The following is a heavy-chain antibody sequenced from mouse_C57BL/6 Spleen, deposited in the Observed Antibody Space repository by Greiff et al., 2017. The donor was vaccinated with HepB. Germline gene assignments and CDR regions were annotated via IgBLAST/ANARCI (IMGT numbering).Heavy chain of an antibody. CDR1: GYSFTGYY. CDR2: INPSTGGT. V-gene: IGHV1-42*01. D-gene: IGHD2-5*01. J-gene: IGHJ3*01. CDR3: ARSRYSKSWFAY. Sequence: VQLQQSGPELVKPGASVKISCKASGYSFTGYYMNWVKQSPEKSLEWIGEINPSTGGTTYNQKFKAKATLTVDKSSSTAYMQLKSLTSEDSAVYYCARSRYSKSWFAYWGQGTLVTVSA.